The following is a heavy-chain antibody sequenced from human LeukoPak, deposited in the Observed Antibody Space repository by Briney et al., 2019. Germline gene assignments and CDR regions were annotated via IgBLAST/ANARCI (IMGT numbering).Heavy chain of an antibody. Sequence: SETLSLTCAVYGGSFSGYYWSWIRQPPGEGLEWIGEINHSGSTNYNPSLKSRVTIPVDTSKNQFSLKLSSVAAADTAVYYCARDQAYYYGSGRRKFDYWGQGTLVTVSS. D-gene: IGHD3-10*01. J-gene: IGHJ4*02. CDR3: ARDQAYYYGSGRRKFDY. CDR2: INHSGST. V-gene: IGHV4-34*01. CDR1: GGSFSGYY.